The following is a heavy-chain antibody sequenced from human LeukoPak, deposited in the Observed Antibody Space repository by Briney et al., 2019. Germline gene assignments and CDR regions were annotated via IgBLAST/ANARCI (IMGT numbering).Heavy chain of an antibody. J-gene: IGHJ4*02. CDR3: AKQFLWFGELSHFDY. CDR1: GFTFSSYG. CDR2: TRYDEDNK. D-gene: IGHD3-10*01. V-gene: IGHV3-30*02. Sequence: GGSLRLSCAASGFTFSSYGMNWVRQAPGKGLEWVAFTRYDEDNKYYADSVKGRFTISRDNSKNTLYVQMNSLRAEDTAVYYCAKQFLWFGELSHFDYWGQGTLVTVSS.